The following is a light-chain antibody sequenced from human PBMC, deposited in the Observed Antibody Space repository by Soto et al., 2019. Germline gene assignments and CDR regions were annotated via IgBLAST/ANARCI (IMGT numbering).Light chain of an antibody. V-gene: IGKV1-5*01. CDR2: DVS. CDR1: HTIRDW. J-gene: IGKJ4*01. CDR3: QQYKSYSLT. Sequence: DIQMTQSPSTLSSSVGDRLTITCQASHTIRDWLAWYKQKPGKAPKLLSYDVSSLESGVPSRFRGSGSGTEFTLAISSLKADDFETYYCQQYKSYSLTFGGGTKVDIK.